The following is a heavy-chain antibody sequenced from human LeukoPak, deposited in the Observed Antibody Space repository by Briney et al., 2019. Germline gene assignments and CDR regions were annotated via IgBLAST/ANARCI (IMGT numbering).Heavy chain of an antibody. D-gene: IGHD6-19*01. Sequence: SGGSLRLSCAASGFTFSNHAMSGVRQAPGKGLEGVSSISGGGDRINYADSVKGRFTISRDNSRNTLYLQMNNLGAEDTAVYYCAKNPLLAGTIYFDYWGQGTLVTVSS. CDR2: ISGGGDRI. J-gene: IGHJ4*02. CDR3: AKNPLLAGTIYFDY. V-gene: IGHV3-23*01. CDR1: GFTFSNHA.